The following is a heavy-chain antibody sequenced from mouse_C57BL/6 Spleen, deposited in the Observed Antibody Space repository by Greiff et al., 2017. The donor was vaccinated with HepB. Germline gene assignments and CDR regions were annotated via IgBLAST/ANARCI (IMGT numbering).Heavy chain of an antibody. D-gene: IGHD1-1*01. V-gene: IGHV1-80*01. CDR3: ARFVLRRYYYAMHH. CDR1: GYAFSSYW. J-gene: IGHJ4*01. CDR2: IYPGDGDT. Sequence: VQLQQSGAELVKPGASVKISCKASGYAFSSYWMNWVKQRPGKGLEWIGQIYPGDGDTNYNGKFKGKATLTADKSSSPAYMQLSSLTSEDSAVYFCARFVLRRYYYAMHHWGQGTSVTDSS.